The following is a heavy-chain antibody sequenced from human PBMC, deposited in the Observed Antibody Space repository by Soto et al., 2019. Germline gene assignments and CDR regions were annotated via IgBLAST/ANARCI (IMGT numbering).Heavy chain of an antibody. CDR3: ARQPYYGSGSYYNWFDP. V-gene: IGHV4-39*01. CDR2: IYYSGST. Sequence: LSLTCTVSGGSISSSSYYWGWIRQPPGKGLEWIGSIYYSGSTYYNPSLKSRVTISVDTSKNQFSLKLSSVTAADTAVYYCARQPYYGSGSYYNWFDPWGQGTLVTVSS. J-gene: IGHJ5*02. CDR1: GGSISSSSYY. D-gene: IGHD3-10*01.